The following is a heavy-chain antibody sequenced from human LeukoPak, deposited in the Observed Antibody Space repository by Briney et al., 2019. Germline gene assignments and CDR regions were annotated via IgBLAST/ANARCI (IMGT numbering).Heavy chain of an antibody. CDR3: AREGSADTAIPFDY. D-gene: IGHD5-18*01. CDR2: IYSGGST. V-gene: IGHV3-53*01. Sequence: GGSLGLSCAASGFTVSSNYMSWVRQAPGKGLEWVSVIYSGGSTYYADSVKGRFTISRDNSKNTLYLQMNSLRAEDTAVYYCAREGSADTAIPFDYWGQGTLVTVSS. J-gene: IGHJ4*02. CDR1: GFTVSSNY.